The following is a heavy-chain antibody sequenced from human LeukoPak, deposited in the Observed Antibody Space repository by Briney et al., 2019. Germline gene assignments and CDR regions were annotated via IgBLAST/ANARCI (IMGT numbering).Heavy chain of an antibody. CDR1: GCSISSYY. D-gene: IGHD6-25*01. V-gene: IGHV4-59*01. CDR2: IYHTGST. J-gene: IGHJ4*02. Sequence: SETLTLTCTVSGCSISSYYWSWIRQPPGKGLEWIANIYHTGSTNYYPSLGSRVTISIDTAKNQFSRKLTSVTAADTAVYYCARRGRDSSGWQDYLWGQGTLVTVSS. CDR3: ARRGRDSSGWQDYL.